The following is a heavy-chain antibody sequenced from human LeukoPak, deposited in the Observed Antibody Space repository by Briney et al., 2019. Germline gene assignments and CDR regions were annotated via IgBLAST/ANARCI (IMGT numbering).Heavy chain of an antibody. CDR3: ARLREPYYAIDY. D-gene: IGHD1-26*01. Sequence: SETLSLTCTVSGGSIGSYYWSWIRQPPGKGLEWIGYIYYSGSTNYNPSLKSRVTISVDTSKNQFSLKLSSVTAADTAVYYCARLREPYYAIDYWGQGTLVTVSS. V-gene: IGHV4-59*08. CDR1: GGSIGSYY. J-gene: IGHJ4*02. CDR2: IYYSGST.